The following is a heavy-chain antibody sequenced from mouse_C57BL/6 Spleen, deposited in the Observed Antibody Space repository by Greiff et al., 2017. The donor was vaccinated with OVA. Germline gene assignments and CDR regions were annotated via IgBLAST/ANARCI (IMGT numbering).Heavy chain of an antibody. CDR2: IYTRSGNN. V-gene: IGHV1-81*01. J-gene: IGHJ2*01. CDR1: GYTFTSYG. Sequence: VQLQQSGAGLARPGASVKLSCQASGYTFTSYGISWVKQRPGPGLEWMGEIYTRSGNNYYKENVKRKATLSADKSSSTAYMELRSLTSEDTAVYFCARNHISACCYYWGQGTTLTFSS. D-gene: IGHD1-1*01. CDR3: ARNHISACCYY.